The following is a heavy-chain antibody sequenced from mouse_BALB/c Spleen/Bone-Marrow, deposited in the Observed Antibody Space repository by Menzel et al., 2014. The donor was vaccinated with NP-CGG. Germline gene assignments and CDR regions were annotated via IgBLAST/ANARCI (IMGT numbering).Heavy chain of an antibody. D-gene: IGHD1-2*01. CDR1: GFTFSSYA. CDR3: ARDHYGYYTMDY. J-gene: IGHJ4*01. V-gene: IGHV5-9-4*01. Sequence: DVMLVESGGGLVKPGGSLKLSCAASGFTFSSYAMSWVRQSPEKGLEWVAEISSGGSYTYYPDTVTGRFTISRDNAKNTLYLEMSSLRSEDTAMYYCARDHYGYYTMDYWGQGTSVTVSS. CDR2: ISSGGSYT.